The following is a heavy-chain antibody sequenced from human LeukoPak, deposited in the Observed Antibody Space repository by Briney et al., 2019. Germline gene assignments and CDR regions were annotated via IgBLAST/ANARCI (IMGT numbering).Heavy chain of an antibody. Sequence: PGGSLRLSCAASGLTCSSYAMSWVRQAPGKGLEWVSEIYSDGSTYYAASVKGRFSISRDNSKNTVYLQMSSLRAEDTAIYYCARELREHGVFDIWGQGTMVTVPS. CDR3: ARELREHGVFDI. D-gene: IGHD1-26*01. CDR2: IYSDGST. CDR1: GLTCSSYA. J-gene: IGHJ3*02. V-gene: IGHV3-53*01.